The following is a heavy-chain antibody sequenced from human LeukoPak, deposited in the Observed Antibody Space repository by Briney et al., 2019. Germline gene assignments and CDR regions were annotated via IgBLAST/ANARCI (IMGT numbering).Heavy chain of an antibody. J-gene: IGHJ3*02. Sequence: SETLSLTCTVSGGSLSSGDYYWSWIRQPPGKDLEWIGYIYYSGSTYYNPSLKSRVTISVDTSKNQFSLKLSSVTAAGTAVYYCVQRITMVRGVIHDAFDIWGQGTMVTVSS. CDR2: IYYSGST. CDR3: VQRITMVRGVIHDAFDI. V-gene: IGHV4-30-4*01. CDR1: GGSLSSGDYY. D-gene: IGHD3-10*01.